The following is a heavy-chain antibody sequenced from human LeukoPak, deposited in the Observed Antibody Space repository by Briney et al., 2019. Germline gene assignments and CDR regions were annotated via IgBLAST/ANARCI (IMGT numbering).Heavy chain of an antibody. CDR1: DGSINSYY. V-gene: IGHV4-34*01. J-gene: IGHJ4*02. CDR3: VTSGRGTTD. CDR2: INHSGST. D-gene: IGHD2/OR15-2a*01. Sequence: SETLSLTCSVSDGSINSYYWSWIRQPPGKGLEWIGEINHSGSTNYNPSLKSRVTISVDTSKNQFSLKLSSVTAADTAVYYCVTSGRGTTDWGQGTLVTVSS.